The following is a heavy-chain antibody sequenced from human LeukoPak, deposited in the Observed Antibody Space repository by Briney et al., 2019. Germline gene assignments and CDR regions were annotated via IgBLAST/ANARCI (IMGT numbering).Heavy chain of an antibody. V-gene: IGHV3-64*01. J-gene: IGHJ4*02. CDR2: ISSNGGST. Sequence: PGGSLRLSCAASGFTFSSYAMHWVRQAPGKGLEYVSAISSNGGSTYYANSVKGRFTISRDNSKNTLYPQMGSLRAEDMAVYYCARDAAYCSGGSCPTYYFDYWGQGTLVTVSS. D-gene: IGHD2-15*01. CDR3: ARDAAYCSGGSCPTYYFDY. CDR1: GFTFSSYA.